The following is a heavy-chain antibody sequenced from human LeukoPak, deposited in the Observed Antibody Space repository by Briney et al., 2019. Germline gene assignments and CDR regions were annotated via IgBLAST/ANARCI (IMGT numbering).Heavy chain of an antibody. CDR2: IYYSGST. D-gene: IGHD3-22*01. CDR1: GGSISSSSYY. Sequence: SETLSLTCTVSGGSISSSSYYWGWIRQPPGKGLEWIGSIYYSGSTYYNPSLKSRVTISVDTSKNQFSLKLSSVTAADTAVYYFARHDSSGSYYFDYWGQGTLVTVSS. V-gene: IGHV4-39*01. J-gene: IGHJ4*02. CDR3: ARHDSSGSYYFDY.